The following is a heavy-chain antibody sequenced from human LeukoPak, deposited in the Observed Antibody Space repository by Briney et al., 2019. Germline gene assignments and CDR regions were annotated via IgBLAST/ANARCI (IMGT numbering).Heavy chain of an antibody. D-gene: IGHD3-22*01. CDR1: GFTFDDYG. CDR3: ARGYYYDSSGSVAPFDY. J-gene: IGHJ4*02. V-gene: IGHV3-20*04. CDR2: INWNGGST. Sequence: GGSLRLSCAASGFTFDDYGMSWVRQAPGKGLEWVSGINWNGGSTGYADSVKGRFTISRDNAKNSLYLQMNSLRAEDTAVHYCARGYYYDSSGSVAPFDYWGQGTLVTVSS.